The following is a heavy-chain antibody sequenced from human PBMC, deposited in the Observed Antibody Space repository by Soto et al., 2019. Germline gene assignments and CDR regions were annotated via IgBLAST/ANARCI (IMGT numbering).Heavy chain of an antibody. CDR3: ARGGKALRFLEWLTRGVDYYGMDV. D-gene: IGHD3-3*01. CDR2: INHSGST. V-gene: IGHV4-34*01. CDR1: GGSFSGYY. J-gene: IGHJ6*02. Sequence: SETLSLTCAVYGGSFSGYYWSWIRQPPGKGLEWIGEINHSGSTNYNPSLKSRVTISVDTSKNQFSLKLSSVTAADTAVYYCARGGKALRFLEWLTRGVDYYGMDVWGQGTTVTVSS.